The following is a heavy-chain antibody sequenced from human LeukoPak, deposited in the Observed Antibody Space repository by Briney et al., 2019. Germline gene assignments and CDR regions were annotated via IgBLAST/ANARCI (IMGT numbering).Heavy chain of an antibody. V-gene: IGHV3-21*01. CDR3: ARGSGAQVWSSLDY. Sequence: GGSLRLSCAASGFTFSTYSMNWVRQAPGKGLEWVSSISSGGSYIYYADSVKGRFTISRDNAKNSLFLQMNSLRAEDTAVYYCARGSGAQVWSSLDYWGQGTLVTVSS. J-gene: IGHJ4*02. D-gene: IGHD3-10*01. CDR1: GFTFSTYS. CDR2: ISSGGSYI.